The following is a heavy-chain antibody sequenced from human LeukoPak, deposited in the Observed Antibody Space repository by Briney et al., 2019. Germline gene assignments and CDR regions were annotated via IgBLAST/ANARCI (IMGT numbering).Heavy chain of an antibody. D-gene: IGHD3-16*01. CDR3: ARPRSLMTRDAFDI. CDR2: ISGYNGNT. J-gene: IGHJ3*02. V-gene: IGHV1-18*01. Sequence: VASVKVSCKASGYTLTSYGISWVRQAPGQGLGWMGWISGYNGNTNYAQKLQGRVTMTTDTSTSTVYLELRSLRSDDTAIYYCARPRSLMTRDAFDIWGQGTMVTVSS. CDR1: GYTLTSYG.